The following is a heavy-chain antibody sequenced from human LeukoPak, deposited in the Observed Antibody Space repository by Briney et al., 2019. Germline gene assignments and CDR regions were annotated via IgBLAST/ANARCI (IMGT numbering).Heavy chain of an antibody. J-gene: IGHJ6*04. D-gene: IGHD3-10*02. CDR2: IKQDGRNI. CDR1: GFSFSDYW. Sequence: GGSLRLSCAASGFSFSDYWMTWVRQAPGKGLECVASIKQDGRNIKYVDSVKGRFTISRDNAENSLYLQMNSLRAEDTAVYYCAELGITMIGGVWGKGTTVTISS. V-gene: IGHV3-7*01. CDR3: AELGITMIGGV.